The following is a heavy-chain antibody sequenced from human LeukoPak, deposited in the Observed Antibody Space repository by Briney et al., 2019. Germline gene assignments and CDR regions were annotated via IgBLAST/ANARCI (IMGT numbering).Heavy chain of an antibody. J-gene: IGHJ4*02. D-gene: IGHD3-3*01. CDR1: GFTFSSYA. CDR2: ISYDGSNK. CDR3: AGVGDDFWSGYYGTTFDY. Sequence: GGSLRLSCAASGFTFSSYAMHWVRQAPGKGLEWVAVISYDGSNKYYADSVKGRFTISRDNSKNTLYLQMNSLRAEDTAVYYCAGVGDDFWSGYYGTTFDYWGQGTLVTVSS. V-gene: IGHV3-30*01.